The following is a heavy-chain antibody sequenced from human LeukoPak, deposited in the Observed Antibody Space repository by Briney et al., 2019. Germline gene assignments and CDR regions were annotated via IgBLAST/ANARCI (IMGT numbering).Heavy chain of an antibody. CDR3: ARDNGSGWFKTFDY. Sequence: SRTLSLTCTVSGGSISSGDYYWSWIRQPPGKGLEWVGYIYYSGSTYYNPSLKSRVTISVDTSKNQFSLKLSSVTAADTAVYYCARDNGSGWFKTFDYWGQGTLVTVSS. CDR1: GGSISSGDYY. D-gene: IGHD6-19*01. V-gene: IGHV4-30-4*01. CDR2: IYYSGST. J-gene: IGHJ4*02.